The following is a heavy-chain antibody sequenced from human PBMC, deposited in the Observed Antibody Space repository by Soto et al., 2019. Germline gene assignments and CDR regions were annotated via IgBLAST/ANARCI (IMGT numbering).Heavy chain of an antibody. CDR2: ISGSGGST. J-gene: IGHJ6*02. CDR3: SHPPRPYYYYGMDV. Sequence: GSLRLSCAASGFTFSTYAMSWVRQAPGKGLEWVSAISGSGGSTYYADSVKGRVTISRDNSKNTLYLQMNSLRAEDTAVYYFSHPPRPYYYYGMDVWGQGTRVTVSS. CDR1: GFTFSTYA. V-gene: IGHV3-23*01.